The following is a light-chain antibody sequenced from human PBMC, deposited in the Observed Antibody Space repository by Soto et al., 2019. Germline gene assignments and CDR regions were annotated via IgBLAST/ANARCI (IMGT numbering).Light chain of an antibody. CDR3: VAWDDSLNGFV. Sequence: ALTQPPSASGTPGQRVTISCSGSGSNIGSHTVNWYQQLPGTAPKLLINGNNQRPSGVPDRFSGSKSGTSASLAISGLQSEDEADYYCVAWDDSLNGFVFGTGTKVTVL. V-gene: IGLV1-44*01. J-gene: IGLJ1*01. CDR1: GSNIGSHT. CDR2: GNN.